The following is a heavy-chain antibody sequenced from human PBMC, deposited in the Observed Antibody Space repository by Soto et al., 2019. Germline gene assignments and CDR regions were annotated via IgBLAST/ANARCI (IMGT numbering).Heavy chain of an antibody. J-gene: IGHJ4*02. CDR3: AQVETPSYYNGRDSGEDEN. V-gene: IGHV1-18*01. D-gene: IGHD2-2*02. Sequence: QVYLVQSGGEVIRPGASVQVSCRASGYTFSNYGISWVRQAPGHGLEWMGWINVYNGHTNYAQKSQGRLIIPPHTATSTAYTELKLRTTTDAPVNYWAQVETPSYYNGRDSGEDENRGQPTEVTVS. CDR2: INVYNGHT. CDR1: GYTFSNYG.